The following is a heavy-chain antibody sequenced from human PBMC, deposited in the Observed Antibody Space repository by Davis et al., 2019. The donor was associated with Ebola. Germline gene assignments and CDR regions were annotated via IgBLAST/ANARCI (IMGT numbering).Heavy chain of an antibody. CDR3: TRDFDRVRE. Sequence: GESLKISCAASGFTFSSYAMSWVRQAPGKGLVWVSRINPDGGRTGYADSVKGRFTISRDSAKNTVYLQMNSLRAEDTAVYYCTRDFDRVREWGQGTLVTVSS. CDR2: INPDGGRT. CDR1: GFTFSSYA. D-gene: IGHD3-22*01. V-gene: IGHV3-74*01. J-gene: IGHJ4*02.